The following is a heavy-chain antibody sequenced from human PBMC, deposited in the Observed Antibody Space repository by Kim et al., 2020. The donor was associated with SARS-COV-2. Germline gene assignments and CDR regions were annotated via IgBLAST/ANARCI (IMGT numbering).Heavy chain of an antibody. V-gene: IGHV1-69*13. J-gene: IGHJ5*02. D-gene: IGHD3-10*01. CDR3: ARDRPDITMVRGLRWFDP. CDR2: IIPIFGTA. Sequence: SVKVSCKASGGTFSSYAISWVRQAPGQGLEWMGGIIPIFGTANYAQKLQGRVTITADESTSTAYMELSSLRSEDTAVYYCARDRPDITMVRGLRWFDPWGQGTLVTVSS. CDR1: GGTFSSYA.